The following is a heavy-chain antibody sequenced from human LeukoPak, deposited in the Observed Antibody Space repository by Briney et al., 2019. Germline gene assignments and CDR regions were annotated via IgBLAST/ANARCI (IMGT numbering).Heavy chain of an antibody. J-gene: IGHJ4*02. CDR2: ISGSGGSI. Sequence: GGSLRLSCAASGFTFISYDMNWVRQAPGKGLEWVSYISGSGGSIYYTDSVKGRFTISRDNSKNTLYLQMNSLRAEDTAVYHCAKEDRSSGFYGLDYWGQGTLVTVSS. D-gene: IGHD6-19*01. CDR3: AKEDRSSGFYGLDY. CDR1: GFTFISYD. V-gene: IGHV3-23*01.